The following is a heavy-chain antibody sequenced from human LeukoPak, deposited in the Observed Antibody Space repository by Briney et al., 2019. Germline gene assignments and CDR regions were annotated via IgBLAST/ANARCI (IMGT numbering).Heavy chain of an antibody. J-gene: IGHJ4*02. CDR1: GGSISSYY. D-gene: IGHD3-10*01. CDR3: AREFETQTYYYASGSFYFDS. V-gene: IGHV4-4*07. Sequence: SETLSLTCTVSGGSISSYYWNWIRQPAGRGLEWIGRIYTSGSTNYNPSLKSRVTMSIDSSKNQFSLKVTSVTAADTAVYYCAREFETQTYYYASGSFYFDSWGQGTLVTVSS. CDR2: IYTSGST.